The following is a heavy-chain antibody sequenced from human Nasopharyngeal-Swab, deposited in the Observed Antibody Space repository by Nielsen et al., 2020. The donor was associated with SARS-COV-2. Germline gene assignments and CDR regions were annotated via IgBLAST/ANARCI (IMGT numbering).Heavy chain of an antibody. D-gene: IGHD1-26*01. CDR1: GFTFSSYG. Sequence: GESLKISCAASGFTFSSYGMHWVRQAPGKGLEWVAFIRYDGSNKYYADSVKGRFTISRDNSKNTLYLQMNSLRAEDTAVYYCAKDSRSGSGSYSAWGQGTLFTVSS. CDR2: IRYDGSNK. CDR3: AKDSRSGSGSYSA. J-gene: IGHJ5*02. V-gene: IGHV3-30*02.